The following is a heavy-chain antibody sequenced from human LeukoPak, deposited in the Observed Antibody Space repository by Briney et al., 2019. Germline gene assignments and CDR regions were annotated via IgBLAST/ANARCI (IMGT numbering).Heavy chain of an antibody. CDR2: ISGAGSNT. D-gene: IGHD1-26*01. J-gene: IGHJ4*02. CDR1: GFIFNTCA. CDR3: ARFPDSGNYLPFGH. V-gene: IGHV3-23*01. Sequence: PGGSLRLSCAASGFIFNTCAMNWVRQAPGKGLEWVSTISGAGSNTYYADSVKGRFTISRDNAKNTLYLQMNSLRAEDTAVYYCARFPDSGNYLPFGHWGQGTLVTVSS.